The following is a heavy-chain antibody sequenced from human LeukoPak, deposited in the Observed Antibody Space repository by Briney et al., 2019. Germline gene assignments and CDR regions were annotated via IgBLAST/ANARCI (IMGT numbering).Heavy chain of an antibody. Sequence: SETLSLTCTVSGGSISSYYWSWIRQPPGKGLEWIGYIYYSGSTNYNPSLKGRVTISVDTSKNQFSLKLSSVTAADTAVYYCATTKPLDSYYDFWSGPNYYGMDVWGQGTTVTVSS. CDR3: ATTKPLDSYYDFWSGPNYYGMDV. V-gene: IGHV4-59*01. J-gene: IGHJ6*02. CDR2: IYYSGST. D-gene: IGHD3-3*01. CDR1: GGSISSYY.